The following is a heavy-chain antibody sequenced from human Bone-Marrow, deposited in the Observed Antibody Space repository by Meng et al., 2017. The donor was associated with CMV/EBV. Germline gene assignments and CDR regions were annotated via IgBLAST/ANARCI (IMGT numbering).Heavy chain of an antibody. J-gene: IGHJ4*02. V-gene: IGHV3-64*02. D-gene: IGHD1-20*01. CDR1: GFTFSNYA. CDR3: ARARYDSYFDF. CDR2: ISSSERVT. Sequence: LSLTCAASGFTFSNYAMHWVRQAPGKGLEYVSGISSSERVTYYGDSVKGRFTISRDNSKNTLYLQMGSLRPEDMAVYYCARARYDSYFDFWGRGTLVTGSS.